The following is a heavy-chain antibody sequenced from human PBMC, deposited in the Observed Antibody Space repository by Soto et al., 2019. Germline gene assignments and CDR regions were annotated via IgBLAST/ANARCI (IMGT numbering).Heavy chain of an antibody. Sequence: SVKVSCKASGGTFSSYAISWVRQAPGQGLEWMGGIIPIFGTANSAQQFQGRVTITADESTSTAYMELSSLRSEDTAVYYCARDPGWLRFESSYYYGMDVWGQGTTVTVSS. V-gene: IGHV1-69*13. J-gene: IGHJ6*02. D-gene: IGHD5-12*01. CDR2: IIPIFGTA. CDR3: ARDPGWLRFESSYYYGMDV. CDR1: GGTFSSYA.